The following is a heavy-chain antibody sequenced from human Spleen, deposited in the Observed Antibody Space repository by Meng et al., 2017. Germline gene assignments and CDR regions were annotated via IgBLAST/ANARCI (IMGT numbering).Heavy chain of an antibody. J-gene: IGHJ4*02. CDR3: ATRGNPYLNC. V-gene: IGHV1-18*01. Sequence: QGQLVQAGAEVKKPGASVKGSCNASRFTLTSDGFSWVRQAPGQGLEWMGWINRYSGNTDYAQKFQGRITMTTDTSTSTAYMELTSLRSDDTAVYYCATRGNPYLNCWGQGTLVTVSS. CDR2: INRYSGNT. CDR1: RFTLTSDG.